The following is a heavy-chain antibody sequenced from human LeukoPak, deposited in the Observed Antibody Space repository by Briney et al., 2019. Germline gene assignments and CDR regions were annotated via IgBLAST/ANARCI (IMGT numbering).Heavy chain of an antibody. CDR2: IYSSGSA. D-gene: IGHD3-22*01. V-gene: IGHV4-59*08. J-gene: IGHJ4*01. CDR3: ARHRDYYDS. Sequence: SETLSLTCTVSGASINNNFCTWIRQPPGKGLEWIGYIYSSGSANYNPSLKSRVIISGDTSKNQISLNLTSVTAADTALYFCARHRDYYDSWGHGTLVTVSS. CDR1: GASINNNF.